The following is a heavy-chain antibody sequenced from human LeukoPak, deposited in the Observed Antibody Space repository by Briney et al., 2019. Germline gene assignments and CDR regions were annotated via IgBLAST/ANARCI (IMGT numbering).Heavy chain of an antibody. CDR3: ASDSPYYGMDV. CDR2: IIGDGSST. J-gene: IGHJ6*02. Sequence: GGSLRLSCAASGFTFSSHWMHWVRQAPGKGLVWVSRIIGDGSSTSYADSVKGRFTISRDNAKNTLYLQMSGLRVEDTAVYHCASDSPYYGMDVWGQGTTVTVSS. V-gene: IGHV3-74*01. CDR1: GFTFSSHW.